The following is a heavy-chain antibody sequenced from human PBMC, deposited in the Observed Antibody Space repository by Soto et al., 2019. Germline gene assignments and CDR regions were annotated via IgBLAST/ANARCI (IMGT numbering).Heavy chain of an antibody. CDR3: ARDFGITRVRCKKYYYYYMDV. D-gene: IGHD3-10*01. J-gene: IGHJ6*03. V-gene: IGHV6-1*01. CDR2: TYYRSKWYN. CDR1: GDSVSSNSAA. Sequence: SQTLSLTCAISGDSVSSNSAAWNWIRQSPSRGLEWLGRTYYRSKWYNDYAVSVKSRITINPDTSKNQFSLQLNSVTPEDTAVYYCARDFGITRVRCKKYYYYYMDVWGKGTTVTVSS.